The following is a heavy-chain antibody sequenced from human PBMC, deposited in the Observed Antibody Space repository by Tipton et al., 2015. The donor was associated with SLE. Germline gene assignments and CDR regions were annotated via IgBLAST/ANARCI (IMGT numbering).Heavy chain of an antibody. CDR2: IDTGGDT. Sequence: GSLRPSCTASGFTFRGYDMHWVRQVTGKGLEWVSGIDTGGDTDYSDSLKGRFTVSRDNAKNSLYLQMHSLRDGDTAVYYCARDSGASAAPDVWGQGTTVTV. CDR3: ARDSGASAAPDV. V-gene: IGHV3-13*04. CDR1: GFTFRGYD. J-gene: IGHJ6*02.